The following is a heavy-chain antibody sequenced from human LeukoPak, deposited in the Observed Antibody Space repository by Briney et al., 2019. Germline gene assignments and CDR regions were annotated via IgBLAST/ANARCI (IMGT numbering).Heavy chain of an antibody. Sequence: GASVKVSCKASGYTSTGYYMHWVRQAPGQGLEWMGWINPNSGGTNYAQKFQGRVTMTRDTSISTAYMELSRLRSDDTAVYYCARSYYGSGSLTDYWGQGTLVTVSS. J-gene: IGHJ4*02. CDR3: ARSYYGSGSLTDY. D-gene: IGHD3-10*01. CDR2: INPNSGGT. CDR1: GYTSTGYY. V-gene: IGHV1-2*02.